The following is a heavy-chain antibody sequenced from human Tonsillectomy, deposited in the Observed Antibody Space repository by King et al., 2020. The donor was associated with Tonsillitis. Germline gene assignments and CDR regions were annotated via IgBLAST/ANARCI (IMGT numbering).Heavy chain of an antibody. Sequence: VQLVESGGGLVQPGGSLRLSCAASGFTFSSYEMNWVLRAPGKGLEWVSYIISSGRTTYYANSVKGRFTISRDNAKNSLYLQMSSLRAEDTALYYCAREGDSSGWYAFDVWGQGTMVIVSS. J-gene: IGHJ3*01. D-gene: IGHD6-13*01. V-gene: IGHV3-48*03. CDR1: GFTFSSYE. CDR3: AREGDSSGWYAFDV. CDR2: IISSGRTT.